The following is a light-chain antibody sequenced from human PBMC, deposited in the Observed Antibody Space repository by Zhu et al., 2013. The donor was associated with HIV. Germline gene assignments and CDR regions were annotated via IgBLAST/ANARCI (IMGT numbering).Light chain of an antibody. J-gene: IGKJ2*03. V-gene: IGKV3-15*01. CDR3: QQYNAWPFS. CDR1: QSVSSG. CDR2: GAS. Sequence: EIVMTQSPGTLSVSPGERAILFCRASQSVSSGLAWYQQKPGQAPRLLIYGASTRATGIPARFSGRGSGTEFTLTISSLQSEDFAVYYCQQYNAWPFSFGQGTKLEAK.